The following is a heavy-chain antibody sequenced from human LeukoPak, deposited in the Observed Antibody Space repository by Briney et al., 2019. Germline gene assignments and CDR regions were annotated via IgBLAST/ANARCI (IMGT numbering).Heavy chain of an antibody. J-gene: IGHJ4*02. Sequence: PGGSLRLFCAASGFTFSSYSMNWVRQAPGKGLEWVSSISSSSSYIYYADSVKGRFTISRDNAKNSLYLQMNSLRAEDTAVYYCARGDLQYSYYFDYWGQGTLVTVSS. CDR1: GFTFSSYS. D-gene: IGHD4-11*01. V-gene: IGHV3-21*01. CDR3: ARGDLQYSYYFDY. CDR2: ISSSSSYI.